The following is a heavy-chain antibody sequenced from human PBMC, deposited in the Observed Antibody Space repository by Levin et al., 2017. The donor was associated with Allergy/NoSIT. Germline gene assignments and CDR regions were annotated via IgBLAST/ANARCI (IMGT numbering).Heavy chain of an antibody. J-gene: IGHJ4*02. D-gene: IGHD6-19*01. V-gene: IGHV3-74*01. CDR1: GFTFSDYW. Sequence: PGGSLRLSCAASGFTFSDYWMHWVRQAPGKGLVWVARINGDGSTTTSADSVKGRFTISRDNARNTLYLQMNSLRDEDTAVYYCARDGLSRSGWYVGFGYWGQGTLVTVSS. CDR3: ARDGLSRSGWYVGFGY. CDR2: INGDGSTT.